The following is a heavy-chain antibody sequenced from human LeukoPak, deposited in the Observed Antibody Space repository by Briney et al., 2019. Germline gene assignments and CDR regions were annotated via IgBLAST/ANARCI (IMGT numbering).Heavy chain of an antibody. CDR3: ARDLISKIWFGESCFDY. V-gene: IGHV1-18*04. Sequence: ASVKVSCKASGYTCTSYGISWVRQAPGQGLEWMGWISAYNGNTNYAQKLQGRVTMTTDTSTSTAYMELRSLRSDDTAVYYCARDLISKIWFGESCFDYWGQGTLVTVSS. CDR2: ISAYNGNT. J-gene: IGHJ4*02. CDR1: GYTCTSYG. D-gene: IGHD3-10*01.